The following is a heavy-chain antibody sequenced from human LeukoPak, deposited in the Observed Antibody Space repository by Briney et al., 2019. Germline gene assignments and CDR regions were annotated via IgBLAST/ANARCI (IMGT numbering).Heavy chain of an antibody. CDR1: GGSFSGYY. D-gene: IGHD4-23*01. J-gene: IGHJ4*02. V-gene: IGHV4-34*12. Sequence: PSETLSLTCAVYGGSFSGYYWSWIRQPPGKGLEWIGEIVHSGNTKYNPSLKSRVTTSVDTSKNQFSLKLSSVTAADTAVYYCARDTGTVVDYWGQGTLVTVSS. CDR2: IVHSGNT. CDR3: ARDTGTVVDY.